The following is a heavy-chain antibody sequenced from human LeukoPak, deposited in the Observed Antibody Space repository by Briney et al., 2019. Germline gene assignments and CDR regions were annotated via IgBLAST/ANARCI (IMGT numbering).Heavy chain of an antibody. D-gene: IGHD1-26*01. V-gene: IGHV3-48*01. CDR1: GFTFRTSG. CDR3: AKDGGTHFDH. CDR2: ISSSGTTI. Sequence: GGSLRLSCAASGFTFRTSGMNWVRQAPGKVLEWVSYISSSGTTISYAQSVKGRFTITRDNAQNSLTLHMNTLRADDTAVYYCAKDGGTHFDHWGQGTLVTVSS. J-gene: IGHJ4*02.